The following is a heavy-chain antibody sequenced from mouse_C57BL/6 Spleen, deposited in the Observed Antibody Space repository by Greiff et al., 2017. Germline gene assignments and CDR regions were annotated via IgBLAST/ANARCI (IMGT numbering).Heavy chain of an antibody. J-gene: IGHJ4*01. Sequence: VQLQQSGPGLVQPSQSLSITCTVSGFSLTSYGVHWVRQSPGKGLEWLGVIWRGGSTDYNAAFMSRLSITKDNSKSQVFFKMNSLQADDTAIYYCAQGGYSNYGEGARDYWGQGTSVTVSS. V-gene: IGHV2-5*01. CDR2: IWRGGST. D-gene: IGHD2-5*01. CDR1: GFSLTSYG. CDR3: AQGGYSNYGEGARDY.